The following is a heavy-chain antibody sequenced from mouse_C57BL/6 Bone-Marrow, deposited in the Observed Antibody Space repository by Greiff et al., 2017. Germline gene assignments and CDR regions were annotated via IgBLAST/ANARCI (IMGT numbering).Heavy chain of an antibody. V-gene: IGHV5-17*01. J-gene: IGHJ4*01. Sequence: DVKLAESGGGLVKPGGSLKLSCAASGFTFSDYGMHWVRQAPEKGLEWVAYISSGSSTIYYADTVKGRFTISRDNAKNTLFLQMTSLRSEDTAMYYCATYGSLYYYAMDYWGQGTSVTVSS. CDR3: ATYGSLYYYAMDY. CDR1: GFTFSDYG. D-gene: IGHD1-1*01. CDR2: ISSGSSTI.